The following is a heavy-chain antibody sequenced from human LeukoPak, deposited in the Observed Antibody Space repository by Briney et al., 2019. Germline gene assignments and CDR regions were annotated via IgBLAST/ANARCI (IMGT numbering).Heavy chain of an antibody. D-gene: IGHD3-22*01. Sequence: ASVKVSCKASGYTFTSYAMNWVRQAPGQGLEWMGWINTNTGNPTYAQGFTGRFVFSLDTSVSTAYLQISSLKAEDTAVYYCARDHDLIENYYYYYMDVWGKGTTVTVSS. CDR3: ARDHDLIENYYYYYMDV. CDR2: INTNTGNP. J-gene: IGHJ6*03. CDR1: GYTFTSYA. V-gene: IGHV7-4-1*02.